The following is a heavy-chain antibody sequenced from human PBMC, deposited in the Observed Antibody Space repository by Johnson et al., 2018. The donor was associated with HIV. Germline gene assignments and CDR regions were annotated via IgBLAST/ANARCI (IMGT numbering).Heavy chain of an antibody. Sequence: VQLVESGGGLVQPGGSLRLSCAASGFTFSNYDMHWVRQATGKGLDWVSAIGTAGDTYYPGSVHGRLPISIENAKNSLYLQMNSLRAGDTAVYYSARGTEFGGWINAFDIWGQGTMVTVSS. D-gene: IGHD3-16*01. V-gene: IGHV3-13*01. CDR2: IGTAGDT. CDR3: ARGTEFGGWINAFDI. J-gene: IGHJ3*02. CDR1: GFTFSNYD.